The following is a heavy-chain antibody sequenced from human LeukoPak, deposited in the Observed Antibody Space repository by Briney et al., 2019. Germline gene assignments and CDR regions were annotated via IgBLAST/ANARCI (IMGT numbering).Heavy chain of an antibody. CDR1: DDSMRSTSYY. V-gene: IGHV4-39*07. CDR2: IYYSGST. CDR3: ARYGPYSYVDY. D-gene: IGHD4-11*01. J-gene: IGHJ4*02. Sequence: SETLSLTCSVSDDSMRSTSYYWGWVRQPPGKGLEWIGTIYYSGSTYFNPSLKSRVTISVDTSKNQFSLRLSSVTAADTAMYYCARYGPYSYVDYWGQGILVAVSS.